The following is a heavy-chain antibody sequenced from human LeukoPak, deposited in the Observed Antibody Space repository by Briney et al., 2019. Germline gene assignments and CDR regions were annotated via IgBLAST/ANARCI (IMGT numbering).Heavy chain of an antibody. J-gene: IGHJ3*02. Sequence: SETLSLTCAVYGGSFSGYYWSWIRQPPGKGLEWIGEINHSGSTNYNPSLKSRVTISVDTSKNQFSLKLSSVTAADTAVYYCARLEGYSSSWYPAFDIWGQGTMVTVSS. CDR3: ARLEGYSSSWYPAFDI. D-gene: IGHD6-13*01. V-gene: IGHV4-34*01. CDR2: INHSGST. CDR1: GGSFSGYY.